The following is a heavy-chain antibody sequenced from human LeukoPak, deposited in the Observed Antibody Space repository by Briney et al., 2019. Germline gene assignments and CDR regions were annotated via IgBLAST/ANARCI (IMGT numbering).Heavy chain of an antibody. V-gene: IGHV3-30*18. J-gene: IGHJ6*02. Sequence: GGSLRLSCAASGFTFSSYGMHWVRQAPGKGLEWVAVISYGGSNKYYADSVKGRFTISRDNSKNTLYLQMNSLRAEDTAVYYCAKTLRGMDVWGQGTTVTVSS. CDR3: AKTLRGMDV. CDR1: GFTFSSYG. CDR2: ISYGGSNK.